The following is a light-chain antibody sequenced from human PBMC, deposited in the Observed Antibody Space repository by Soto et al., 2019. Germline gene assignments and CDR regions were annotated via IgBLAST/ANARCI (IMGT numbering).Light chain of an antibody. CDR3: QQYKNWPVT. V-gene: IGKV3-15*01. CDR1: QSVTTN. CDR2: GAS. Sequence: EIVMTQSPATLSVSPGERGTFSCRASQSVTTNLAWYQHKPGQAPRLLISGASTGATGVPARFSGSGSGTEFTLTINSLQSEDFAVYYCQQYKNWPVTFGGGTKVDI. J-gene: IGKJ4*01.